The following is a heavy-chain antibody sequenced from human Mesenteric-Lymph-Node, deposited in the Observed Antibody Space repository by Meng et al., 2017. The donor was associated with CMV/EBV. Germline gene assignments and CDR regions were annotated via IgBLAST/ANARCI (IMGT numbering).Heavy chain of an antibody. Sequence: SETLSLTCAVYGASFTYYYWNWVCQPPGKGLEGNGEINHSGSTSYKASLKSRVTISVDTSKNQFSLKLSSVTAADTAVYYCARGHYYSSTSCYRRPFDYWGQGTLVTVSS. CDR3: ARGHYYSSTSCYRRPFDY. CDR2: INHSGST. V-gene: IGHV4-34*01. CDR1: GASFTYYY. J-gene: IGHJ4*02. D-gene: IGHD2-2*01.